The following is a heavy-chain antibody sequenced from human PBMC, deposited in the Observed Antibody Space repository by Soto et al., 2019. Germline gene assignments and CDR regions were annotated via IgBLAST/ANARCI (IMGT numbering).Heavy chain of an antibody. CDR2: ISYDGNNK. CDR1: GFIFSTYA. Sequence: QVQLVESGGGVVQPGRSLRLSCAASGFIFSTYAMHWVRQAPGKGLEWVAVISYDGNNKYYADSAKGRFTISRDNSKNRQYLQMNSLRAEDTALYYCAKDRGTGISSWYLYFDYRGQRTLVTVSS. CDR3: AKDRGTGISSWYLYFDY. D-gene: IGHD6-13*01. V-gene: IGHV3-30*18. J-gene: IGHJ4*02.